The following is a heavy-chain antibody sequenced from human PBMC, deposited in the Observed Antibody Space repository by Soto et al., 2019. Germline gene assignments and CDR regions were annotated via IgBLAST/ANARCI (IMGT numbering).Heavy chain of an antibody. CDR3: ARGRNVFISFGELSAWFDP. V-gene: IGHV4-31*03. CDR2: IYYSGST. J-gene: IGHJ5*02. Sequence: QVQLQESGPGLVKPSQTLSLICTVSGGSINSGGYYWSWIRQHPGKGLEWIAYIYYSGSTYYNPSLQSRVTISVDTSKNQFSLKLSSVTAADTAVYYCARGRNVFISFGELSAWFDPWGQGTLVTVSS. D-gene: IGHD3-10*01. CDR1: GGSINSGGYY.